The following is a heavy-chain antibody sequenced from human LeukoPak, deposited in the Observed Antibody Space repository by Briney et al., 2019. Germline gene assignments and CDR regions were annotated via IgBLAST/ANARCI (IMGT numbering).Heavy chain of an antibody. V-gene: IGHV3-23*01. Sequence: GGSLRLSCAASGFSFKSYAMRWVRQAPGKGLEWVSAINTSGGTTYYADSVKGRFTISRDNSKNTLYLQMNSLRAEDTALYYCAKATDYYFDYWGQGTLVTVSS. CDR2: INTSGGTT. CDR1: GFSFKSYA. J-gene: IGHJ4*02. CDR3: AKATDYYFDY. D-gene: IGHD3/OR15-3a*01.